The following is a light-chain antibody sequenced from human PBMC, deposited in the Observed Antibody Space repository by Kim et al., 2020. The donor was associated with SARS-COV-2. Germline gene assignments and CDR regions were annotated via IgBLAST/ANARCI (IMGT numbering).Light chain of an antibody. CDR2: YDS. J-gene: IGLJ2*01. CDR3: QVWDSSSVV. CDR1: NIGSKS. Sequence: VAPGQTARITWGGNNIGSKSVHWYQQKPGQAPVLVIYYDSDRPSGIPERFSGSNSGNTATLTISRVEAGDEADYYCQVWDSSSVVFGGGTQLTVL. V-gene: IGLV3-21*04.